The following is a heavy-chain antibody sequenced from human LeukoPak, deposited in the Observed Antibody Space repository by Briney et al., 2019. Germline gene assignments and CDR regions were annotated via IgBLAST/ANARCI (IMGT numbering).Heavy chain of an antibody. Sequence: SETLSLTRTVSGGSISSYYWSWIRQPPGKGLEWIGYIYYSGSTNYNPSLKSRVTISVDTSKNQFSLKLSSVTAADTAVYYCARSARRYYDSSGSLDYWGQGTLVTVSS. D-gene: IGHD3-22*01. CDR1: GGSISSYY. CDR2: IYYSGST. J-gene: IGHJ4*02. CDR3: ARSARRYYDSSGSLDY. V-gene: IGHV4-59*01.